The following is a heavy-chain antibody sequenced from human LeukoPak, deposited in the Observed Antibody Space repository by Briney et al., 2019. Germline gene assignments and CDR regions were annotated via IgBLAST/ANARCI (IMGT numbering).Heavy chain of an antibody. CDR2: FSGSGDFT. CDR1: GFTFSNYA. J-gene: IGHJ4*02. D-gene: IGHD4-17*01. V-gene: IGHV3-23*01. CDR3: AKSSMGDYATDH. Sequence: GGSLRLSCAASGFTFSNYAMIWVRQAPGKGLEWVSAFSGSGDFTYYADSVKGRFTIFRDNSKNTLDLQIHSLRAEDTAVYYCAKSSMGDYATDHWGQGTLVTVSS.